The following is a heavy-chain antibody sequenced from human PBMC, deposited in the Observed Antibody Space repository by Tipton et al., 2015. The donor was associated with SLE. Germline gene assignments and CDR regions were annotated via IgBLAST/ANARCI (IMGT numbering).Heavy chain of an antibody. CDR1: GYTFTSYG. D-gene: IGHD5-12*01. CDR3: ARGGYSYGLWGYFQH. V-gene: IGHV1-2*02. J-gene: IGHJ1*01. CDR2: INPNSGGT. Sequence: QLVQSGAEVKKPGASVNVSCKASGYTFTSYGISWVRRAPGQGLEWMGWINPNSGGTIYAQKFQGRVTMTRDTSINTAYMELSRLRSDDTALYYCARGGYSYGLWGYFQHWGQGTLVTVSS.